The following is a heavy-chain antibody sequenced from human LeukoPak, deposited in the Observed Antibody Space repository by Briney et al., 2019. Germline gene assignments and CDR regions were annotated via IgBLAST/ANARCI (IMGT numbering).Heavy chain of an antibody. D-gene: IGHD1-7*01. CDR2: IYYSGST. CDR3: ARVARTTRTYYYYGMDV. Sequence: SQTLSLTCTVSGGSISSGDYYWSWIRQPPGKGLEWIGYIYYSGSTYYNPSLKSRVTISVDTSKNQFSLKLSSVTAADTAVYYCARVARTTRTYYYYGMDVWGQGTTVTVSS. J-gene: IGHJ6*02. CDR1: GGSISSGDYY. V-gene: IGHV4-30-4*01.